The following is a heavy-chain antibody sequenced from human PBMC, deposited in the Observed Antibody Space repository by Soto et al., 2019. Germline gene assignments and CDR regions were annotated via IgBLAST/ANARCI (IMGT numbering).Heavy chain of an antibody. CDR2: ISYSGNT. CDR1: GGSISSGVYY. CDR3: AREGAAAANLDYFDY. V-gene: IGHV4-31*03. J-gene: IGHJ4*02. D-gene: IGHD6-13*01. Sequence: QVQLQESGPGLVKPSQTLSLTCTVSGGSISSGVYYWTWIRQHPGKGLEWIGYISYSGNTYYNPSLESRVTISVDTSKNQFPLKLSSVTAADTAVYYCAREGAAAANLDYFDYWGQGTLVTVSS.